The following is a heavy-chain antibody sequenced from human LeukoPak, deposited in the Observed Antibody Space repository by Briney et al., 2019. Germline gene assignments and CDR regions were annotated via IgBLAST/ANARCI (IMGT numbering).Heavy chain of an antibody. Sequence: GGSLRLSCAASGFTFSSYWMHWVRQAPGRGLVWVSRINSDESSTSYADSVKGRFTISRDNAKNTLYLQMNSLRAEDTAVYYCARDRWSDAFDIWGQGTMVTVSS. V-gene: IGHV3-74*01. CDR3: ARDRWSDAFDI. J-gene: IGHJ3*02. CDR1: GFTFSSYW. D-gene: IGHD2-15*01. CDR2: INSDESST.